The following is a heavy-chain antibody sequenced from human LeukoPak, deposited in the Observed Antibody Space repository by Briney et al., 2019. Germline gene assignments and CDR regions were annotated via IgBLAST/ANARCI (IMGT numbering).Heavy chain of an antibody. J-gene: IGHJ6*02. D-gene: IGHD6-13*01. CDR3: AKDAIGQQLVLFAQDYYYYGMDV. V-gene: IGHV3-30*18. Sequence: GGSLRLSCAASGFTFSSYGMYWVRQAPGKGLEWVAVISYDGSNKYYADSVKGRFTISRDNSKNTLYLQMNSLRAEDTAVYYCAKDAIGQQLVLFAQDYYYYGMDVWGQGTTVTVSS. CDR1: GFTFSSYG. CDR2: ISYDGSNK.